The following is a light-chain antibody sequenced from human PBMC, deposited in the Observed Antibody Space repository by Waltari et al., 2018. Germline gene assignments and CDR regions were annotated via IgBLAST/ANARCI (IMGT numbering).Light chain of an antibody. V-gene: IGKV3-20*01. Sequence: EIVLTQSPGTTSLSPGARATISCRTSQSVYSSYLAWYQQKPGQAPRLLIYGASNRATGIPDRFSGSGSGTDFALTISRLEPEDFALYYCQQYGTSPYTFGQGTKLEV. J-gene: IGKJ2*01. CDR1: QSVYSSY. CDR3: QQYGTSPYT. CDR2: GAS.